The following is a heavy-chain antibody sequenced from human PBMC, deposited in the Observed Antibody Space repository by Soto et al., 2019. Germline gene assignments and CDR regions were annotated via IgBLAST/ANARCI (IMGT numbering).Heavy chain of an antibody. CDR1: GSTFTGHY. CDR3: ARSGIAAAGSGEYGMDV. CDR2: INPNSGTT. V-gene: IGHV1-2*02. D-gene: IGHD6-13*01. J-gene: IGHJ6*02. Sequence: QVRLVQSGAELKKPGASVKVSCKASGSTFTGHYIHGVRQAPGQGLEGMGWINPNSGTTKYAQKFQGRVTLTRETSITTAYMELNSLKSDDTAVYYCARSGIAAAGSGEYGMDVLGQGTTVIVAS.